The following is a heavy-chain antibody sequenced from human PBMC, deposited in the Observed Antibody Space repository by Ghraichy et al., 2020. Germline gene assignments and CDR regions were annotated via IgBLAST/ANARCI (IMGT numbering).Heavy chain of an antibody. CDR2: VSGSGGST. CDR1: GFTFSSYA. V-gene: IGHV3-23*01. Sequence: GGSLRLSCAASGFTFSSYAMSWVRQAPGKGLEWVSAVSGSGGSTYSADSGKGRFTISRDNSKNTLYLQLNSLRAEDTAVYYCAKAIINWGTTHFDYWGQGTLVTVSS. D-gene: IGHD7-27*01. CDR3: AKAIINWGTTHFDY. J-gene: IGHJ4*02.